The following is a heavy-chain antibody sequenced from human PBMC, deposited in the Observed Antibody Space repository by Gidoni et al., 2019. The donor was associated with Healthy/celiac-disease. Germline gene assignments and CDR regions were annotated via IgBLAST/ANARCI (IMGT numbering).Heavy chain of an antibody. V-gene: IGHV3-21*01. CDR3: ARAFYGIVVNSPFDY. CDR2: ISSSSSYI. Sequence: EVQLVESGGGLVKPGGSLRLSCAASGFTFSSYSMNWVRQAPGKGLEWVSSISSSSSYIYYADSVKGRFTISRDNAKNSLYLQMNSLRAEDTAVYYCARAFYGIVVNSPFDYWGQGTLVTVSS. D-gene: IGHD3-22*01. CDR1: GFTFSSYS. J-gene: IGHJ4*02.